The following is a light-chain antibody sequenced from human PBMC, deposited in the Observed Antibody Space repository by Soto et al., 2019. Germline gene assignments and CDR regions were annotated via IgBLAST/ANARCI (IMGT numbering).Light chain of an antibody. CDR1: QGIGNA. V-gene: IGKV1-17*01. J-gene: IGKJ1*01. Sequence: DIQMAQSPSPLSASLGDRAPIPSRASQGIGNALGWYQQKPGKPPKVLIYGASNLQSGVPPRFSGSGSGTDFTLTISSLQPDDFATYYCQQYNSGTGTFGQGTKVDI. CDR3: QQYNSGTGT. CDR2: GAS.